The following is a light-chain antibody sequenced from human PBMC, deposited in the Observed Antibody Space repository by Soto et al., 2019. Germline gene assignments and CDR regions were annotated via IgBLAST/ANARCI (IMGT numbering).Light chain of an antibody. CDR1: QSISSY. CDR2: RTS. Sequence: EIVTTHSPATLSVSPVYRSTLSFRASQSISSYLAWYQQKPGQAPRLLMFRTSSRATGFPARFSGSGSGTEFTLSISSLQSEHLGVYYCQQDSSWPLTFGGGTKVDI. V-gene: IGKV3-15*01. J-gene: IGKJ4*01. CDR3: QQDSSWPLT.